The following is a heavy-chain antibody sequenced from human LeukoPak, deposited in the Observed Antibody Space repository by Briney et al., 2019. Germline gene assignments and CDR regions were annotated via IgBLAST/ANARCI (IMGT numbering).Heavy chain of an antibody. V-gene: IGHV3-23*01. Sequence: GGSLRLSCAASGFTFSSYAMSWVRQAPRKGLEWVSAISGSGGSTYYADSVKGRFTISRDNAKNSLYLQMNSLRAEDMALYYCAKGRNGYSYGYGFDYWGQGTLVTVSS. D-gene: IGHD5-18*01. CDR3: AKGRNGYSYGYGFDY. CDR2: ISGSGGST. CDR1: GFTFSSYA. J-gene: IGHJ4*02.